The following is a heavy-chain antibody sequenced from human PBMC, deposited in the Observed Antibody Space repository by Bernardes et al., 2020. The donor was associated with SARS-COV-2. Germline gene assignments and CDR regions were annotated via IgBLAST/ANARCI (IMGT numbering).Heavy chain of an antibody. CDR3: AKGFDY. Sequence: SETLSLTCTVSGGSIRSSYWSWIRQPPGQGLEWIGYIYYSGSTNYNPSLKSRVTISVDTSKNQFSLKLSSVTAADTAVYYCAKGFDYWGQGTLVTGSS. V-gene: IGHV4-59*08. CDR2: IYYSGST. J-gene: IGHJ4*02. CDR1: GGSIRSSY.